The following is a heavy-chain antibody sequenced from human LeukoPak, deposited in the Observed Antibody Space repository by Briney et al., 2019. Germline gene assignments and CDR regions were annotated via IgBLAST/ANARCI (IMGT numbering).Heavy chain of an antibody. CDR1: GYTFTGYY. Sequence: ASVKVSCKASGYTFTGYYMHWVRQAPGQGLEWMGWINPNSGGTNYAQKFQGRVTMTRDTSISTAYMELSRLRSDDTAVYYCARDGITIFPVGNWFDPWGQGTLVTVPS. CDR3: ARDGITIFPVGNWFDP. CDR2: INPNSGGT. V-gene: IGHV1-2*02. J-gene: IGHJ5*02. D-gene: IGHD3-3*01.